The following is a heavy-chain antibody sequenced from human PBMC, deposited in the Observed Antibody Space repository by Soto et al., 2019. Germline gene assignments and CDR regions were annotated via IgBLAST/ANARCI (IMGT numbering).Heavy chain of an antibody. CDR3: AREGNDFWSGSPSFDY. D-gene: IGHD3-3*01. CDR1: GYTFTGYY. V-gene: IGHV1-2*02. Sequence: ASVKVSCKASGYTFTGYYMHWVRQAPGQGLEWMGWINPNSGGTNYAQKFQGRVTMTRDTSISTAYMELSRLRSDDTAVYYCAREGNDFWSGSPSFDYWGHGTLVTVSS. CDR2: INPNSGGT. J-gene: IGHJ4*01.